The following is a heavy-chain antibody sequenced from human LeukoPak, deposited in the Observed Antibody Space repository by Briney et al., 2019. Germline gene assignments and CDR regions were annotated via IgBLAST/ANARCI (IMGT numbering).Heavy chain of an antibody. J-gene: IGHJ3*02. CDR2: IIPILGIA. D-gene: IGHD2-21*01. CDR1: GGTFRSYT. Sequence: SVKVSCKASGGTFRSYTISWVRQAPGKGLEWMGRIIPILGIANYAQKFQGRVTITADKSTTPAYMELSSVRSEDTAVYYCARETVGVNAHDAFDIWGQGTMVTVSS. CDR3: ARETVGVNAHDAFDI. V-gene: IGHV1-69*04.